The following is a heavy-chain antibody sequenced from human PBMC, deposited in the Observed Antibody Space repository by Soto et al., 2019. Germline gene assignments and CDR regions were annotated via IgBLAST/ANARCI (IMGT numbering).Heavy chain of an antibody. J-gene: IGHJ3*02. CDR2: IWCDGSNK. CDR3: ARDRYDILTGYYDAFDI. D-gene: IGHD3-9*01. V-gene: IGHV3-33*01. Sequence: QVQLVESGGGVVQPGRSLRLSCAASGFTFSSYGMHWVRQAPGKGLEWVAVIWCDGSNKYYADSVKGRFTISRDNSKNTLYLQMNSLRAEDTAVYYCARDRYDILTGYYDAFDIWGQGTMVTVSS. CDR1: GFTFSSYG.